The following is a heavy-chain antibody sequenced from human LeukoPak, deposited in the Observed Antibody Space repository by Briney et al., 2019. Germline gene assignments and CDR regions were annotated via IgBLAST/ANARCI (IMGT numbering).Heavy chain of an antibody. CDR3: ARDISSGWSEFDY. D-gene: IGHD6-19*01. V-gene: IGHV3-7*01. J-gene: IGHJ4*02. CDR2: IKQDGSEK. Sequence: GGSLRLSCAASGFTFSSYWMSWVPQAPGKGLEWVANIKQDGSEKYYVDSVKGRFTISRDNAKNSLYLQMNSLRAEDTAVYYCARDISSGWSEFDYWGQGTLVTVSS. CDR1: GFTFSSYW.